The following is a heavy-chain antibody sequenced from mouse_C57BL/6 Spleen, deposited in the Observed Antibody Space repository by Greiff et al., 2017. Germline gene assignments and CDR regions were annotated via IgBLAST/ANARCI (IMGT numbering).Heavy chain of an antibody. V-gene: IGHV1-72*01. CDR3: AFDYYGSRPYAMDY. J-gene: IGHJ4*01. D-gene: IGHD1-1*01. CDR1: GYTFTSYW. Sequence: VKLQESGAELVKPGASVKLSCKASGYTFTSYWMHWVKQRPGRGLEWIGRIDPNSGGTKYNEKFKSKATLTVDKPSSTAYMQLSSLTSEDSAVYYCAFDYYGSRPYAMDYWGQGTSVTVSS. CDR2: IDPNSGGT.